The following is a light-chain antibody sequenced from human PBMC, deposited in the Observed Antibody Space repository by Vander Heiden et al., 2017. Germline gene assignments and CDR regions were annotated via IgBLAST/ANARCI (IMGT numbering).Light chain of an antibody. V-gene: IGKV3-20*01. CDR3: QQDGSSPRT. CDR1: QSVSSSY. Sequence: EIVLTQSPGTLSLSPGERATLSCRASQSVSSSYLAWYQQKPGQAPRLLIYGASNRATGIPDRFSGSGSGTDFTLTISRLEPEDFAVYYCQQDGSSPRTFGQWTKLEIK. J-gene: IGKJ2*01. CDR2: GAS.